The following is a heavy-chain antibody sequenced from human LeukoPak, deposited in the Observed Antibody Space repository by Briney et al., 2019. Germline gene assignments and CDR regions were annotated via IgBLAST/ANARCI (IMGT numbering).Heavy chain of an antibody. CDR2: ISWNSGSI. CDR3: AKAVIAVAGTAHFDY. CDR1: GFTFYDYA. J-gene: IGHJ4*02. V-gene: IGHV3-9*01. Sequence: GGSLRLSCAASGFTFYDYAMHWVRQAPGKGLEWVSGISWNSGSIGYADSVKGRFTISRDNAKNSLYLQMNSLRAEDTALYYCAKAVIAVAGTAHFDYWGQGTLVTVSS. D-gene: IGHD6-19*01.